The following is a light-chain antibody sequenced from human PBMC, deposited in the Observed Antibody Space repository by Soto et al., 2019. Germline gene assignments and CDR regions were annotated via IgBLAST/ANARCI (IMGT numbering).Light chain of an antibody. CDR3: QQRSQWPPMT. CDR2: DAS. V-gene: IGKV3-11*01. J-gene: IGKJ5*01. Sequence: EIVMTQSPATLSVSPGERATLSCRASQSFISYLSWYQHKPCQAPVLLIYDASNSATGIPARFSGSGSGTDFTLTISSLEPEDVAVYYCQQRSQWPPMTFGQGTRLEI. CDR1: QSFISY.